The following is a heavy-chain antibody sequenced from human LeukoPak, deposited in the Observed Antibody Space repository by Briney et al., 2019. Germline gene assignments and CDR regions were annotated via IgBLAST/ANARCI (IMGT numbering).Heavy chain of an antibody. CDR2: VNPRGST. D-gene: IGHD5-24*01. J-gene: IGHJ4*02. Sequence: SETLSLTCGVYGGSFSGYYWSWIRQPPGKGLEWIGEVNPRGSTNYNPSLKSRVTLSADTSKNQFSLTLNSVTAADTAVYYCARRRLGYYFDYWGQGTLVTVSS. CDR1: GGSFSGYY. V-gene: IGHV4-34*01. CDR3: ARRRLGYYFDY.